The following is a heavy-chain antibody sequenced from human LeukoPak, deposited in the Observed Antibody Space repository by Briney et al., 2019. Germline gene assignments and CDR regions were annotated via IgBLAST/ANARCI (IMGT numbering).Heavy chain of an antibody. D-gene: IGHD3-10*01. J-gene: IGHJ4*02. CDR1: GYTFTSYG. CDR3: ARVAGSGSYLDSFDY. CDR2: ISAYNGNT. Sequence: GASVKVSCXASGYTFTSYGISWVRRAPGQGLEWMGWISAYNGNTNYAQKLQGRVTMTTDTSTSTVYMELRSLRSDDTAVYYCARVAGSGSYLDSFDYWGQGTLVTVSS. V-gene: IGHV1-18*01.